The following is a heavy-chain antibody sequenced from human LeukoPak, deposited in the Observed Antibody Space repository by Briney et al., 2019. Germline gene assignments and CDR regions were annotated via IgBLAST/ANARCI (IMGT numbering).Heavy chain of an antibody. V-gene: IGHV3-23*01. J-gene: IGHJ4*02. Sequence: GGSLRLSCAASGFTFSSYAMSWVRQAPGKGLEWVSAISGSGGSTYYADSVKGRFTISRDNSKNTLYLQMNSLRAEDTAVYYCAKDQVSGWYGAAYYFDYWGQGTLVTVSS. CDR2: ISGSGGST. D-gene: IGHD6-19*01. CDR3: AKDQVSGWYGAAYYFDY. CDR1: GFTFSSYA.